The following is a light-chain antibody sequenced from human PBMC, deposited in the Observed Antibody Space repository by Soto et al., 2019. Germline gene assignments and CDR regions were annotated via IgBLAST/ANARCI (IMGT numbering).Light chain of an antibody. CDR3: QQYKDWPTT. CDR1: QSLSSN. CDR2: GAS. J-gene: IGKJ1*01. V-gene: IGKV3-15*01. Sequence: EIVMTQSPATLSVSPGEGATLSCGASQSLSSNLAWYQQKPGQAPRLLIYGASSRATGIPARFSGSGSGTEFTLTVSSLQSEDLGVYYCQQYKDWPTTFGQGTKVDIK.